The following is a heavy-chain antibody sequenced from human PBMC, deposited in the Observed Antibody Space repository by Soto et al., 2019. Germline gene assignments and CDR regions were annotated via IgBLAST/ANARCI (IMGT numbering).Heavy chain of an antibody. J-gene: IGHJ4*02. CDR1: GYTFTGYY. D-gene: IGHD5-12*01. CDR2: INPNSGGT. Sequence: VASVKVSCKASGYTFTGYYMHWVRQAPGQGLEWMGWINPNSGGTNYAQKFQGWVTMTRDTSISTAYMELSRLRSDDTAVYYCARDIEYSGYVNFDYWGQGTLVTVSS. CDR3: ARDIEYSGYVNFDY. V-gene: IGHV1-2*04.